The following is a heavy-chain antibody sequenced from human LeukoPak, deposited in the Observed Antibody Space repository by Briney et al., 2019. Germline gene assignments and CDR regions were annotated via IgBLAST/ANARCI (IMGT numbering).Heavy chain of an antibody. CDR3: AKDPLGDGSYIDY. CDR1: GFTFSTYA. J-gene: IGHJ4*02. V-gene: IGHV3-23*01. CDR2: VRPSGGST. Sequence: PGGSLRLSCAASGFTFSTYAVSWVRQAPGKGLEWVSAVRPSGGSTYYADSVKGRFTISRDNSKNTLYLQMNSLKAEDTAIYYCAKDPLGDGSYIDYWGQGTLVTVSS. D-gene: IGHD1-26*01.